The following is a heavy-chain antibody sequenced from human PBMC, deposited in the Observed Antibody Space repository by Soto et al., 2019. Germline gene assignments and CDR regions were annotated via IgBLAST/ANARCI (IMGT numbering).Heavy chain of an antibody. D-gene: IGHD3-16*02. CDR1: GGSISSGGYY. Sequence: QVQLQESGPGLVKPSQTLSLTCTVSGGSISSGGYYWSWIRQHPGKGLEWIGYIYYSGSTYYNPSLKRRXXIXVXXAKNQCSLKLSSVTAADTAVYYCARATFGGVIVDYWGQGTLVTVSS. CDR2: IYYSGST. V-gene: IGHV4-31*03. CDR3: ARATFGGVIVDY. J-gene: IGHJ4*02.